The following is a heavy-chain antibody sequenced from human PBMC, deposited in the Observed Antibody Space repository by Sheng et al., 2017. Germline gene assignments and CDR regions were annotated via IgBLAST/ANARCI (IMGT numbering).Heavy chain of an antibody. V-gene: IGHV3-66*01. D-gene: IGHD1-1*01. CDR1: GFAFGSNY. Sequence: EVQLVESGGGLVQPGGSLRLSCAASGFAFGSNYMTWVRQAPGKGLEWVSVIYSGDRTYYADSVKGRFTISRDNSKNTLYLQLNSLRAEDTAVYYCVREGYNYAYFDYWGQGTLVTVSS. J-gene: IGHJ4*02. CDR2: IYSGDRT. CDR3: VREGYNYAYFDY.